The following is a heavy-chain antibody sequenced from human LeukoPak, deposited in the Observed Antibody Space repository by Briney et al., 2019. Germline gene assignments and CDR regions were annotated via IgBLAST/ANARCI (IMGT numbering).Heavy chain of an antibody. J-gene: IGHJ4*02. CDR2: ISCSGSTI. D-gene: IGHD3-22*01. V-gene: IGHV3-48*03. Sequence: GGSLRLSCAASGFTFSSYEMNWVRQAPGKGLEWVSYISCSGSTIYYADSVKGRFTISRDNSKNTLYLQMNSLRAEDTAVYYCAKGHYDGGPYYYFDYWGQGTLVTVSS. CDR3: AKGHYDGGPYYYFDY. CDR1: GFTFSSYE.